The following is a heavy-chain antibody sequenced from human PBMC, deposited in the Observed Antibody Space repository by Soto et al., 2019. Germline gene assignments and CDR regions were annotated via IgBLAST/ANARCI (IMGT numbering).Heavy chain of an antibody. Sequence: QVQLVQSGAEVKKPGSSVKVSCKASGGTFSSYAISWVRQAPGQGLEWMGGLIPIFGTANYAQKFQGRVTSTADESTSTAYMELSSLRSEDTAVYYCARDDPIRFREYGMDVWGQGTTVTVSS. V-gene: IGHV1-69*12. CDR2: LIPIFGTA. D-gene: IGHD3-3*01. J-gene: IGHJ6*02. CDR3: ARDDPIRFREYGMDV. CDR1: GGTFSSYA.